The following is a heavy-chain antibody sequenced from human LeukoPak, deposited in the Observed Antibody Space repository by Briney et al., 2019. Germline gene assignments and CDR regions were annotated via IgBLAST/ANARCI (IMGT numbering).Heavy chain of an antibody. J-gene: IGHJ4*02. CDR1: GGSISSYY. D-gene: IGHD7-27*01. Sequence: SETLSLTCTVSGGSISSYYWSWIRQPPGKGLEWIGYIYYGGSTYYNPSLKSRVTISVDTSKNQFSLKLSSVTAADTAVYYCARLAWGRLDYWGQGTLVTVSS. CDR2: IYYGGST. CDR3: ARLAWGRLDY. V-gene: IGHV4-59*08.